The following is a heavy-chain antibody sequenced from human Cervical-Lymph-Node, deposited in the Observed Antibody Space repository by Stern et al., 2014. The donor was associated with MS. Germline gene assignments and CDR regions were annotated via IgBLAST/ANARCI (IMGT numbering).Heavy chain of an antibody. CDR3: ARRDYYDTSTYYDDAFDI. CDR2: ISYSWDT. V-gene: IGHV4-59*01. Sequence: QVQLQESGPGLVKASETLSLTCTVSGGSISTYYWTWIRQPPGKGLEWIGEISYSWDTTYNPSLKSRVTLSVDTSKNQFSLKLSSVTAADTDVYYCARRDYYDTSTYYDDAFDIWGQGTMVTVSS. J-gene: IGHJ3*02. D-gene: IGHD3-22*01. CDR1: GGSISTYY.